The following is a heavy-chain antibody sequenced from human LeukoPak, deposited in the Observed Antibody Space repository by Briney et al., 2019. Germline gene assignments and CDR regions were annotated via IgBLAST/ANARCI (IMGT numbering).Heavy chain of an antibody. V-gene: IGHV3-48*03. J-gene: IGHJ6*03. CDR3: ARDYYYMDV. Sequence: GGSLRLSCAASGFTFSSYEMNWVRQPPGKGLEWVSYISSSARTIYYADSVKGRFTISRDNAKNSLYLQMNSLRAEDTAVYYCARDYYYMDVWGKGTTVTISS. CDR1: GFTFSSYE. CDR2: ISSSARTI.